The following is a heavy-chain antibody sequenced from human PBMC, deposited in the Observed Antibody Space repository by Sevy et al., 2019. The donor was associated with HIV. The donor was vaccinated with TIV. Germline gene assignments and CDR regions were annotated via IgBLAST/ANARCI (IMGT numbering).Heavy chain of an antibody. Sequence: GGSLRLSCAASGFTFSSYAMSWDRQAPGKGLEWVSAISGSGGSTYYADSVKGRFTISRDNSKNTLYLQMNSLRAEDTAVYYCAKDQLRPYDFWSGVPYGMDVWGQGTTVTVSS. CDR1: GFTFSSYA. CDR2: ISGSGGST. CDR3: AKDQLRPYDFWSGVPYGMDV. J-gene: IGHJ6*02. V-gene: IGHV3-23*01. D-gene: IGHD3-3*01.